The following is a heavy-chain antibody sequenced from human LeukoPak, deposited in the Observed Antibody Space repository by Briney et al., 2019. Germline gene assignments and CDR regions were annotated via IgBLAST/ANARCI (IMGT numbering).Heavy chain of an antibody. Sequence: GGSLRLSCAASEFTFSNYAMSWVRQAPGKGLEWVSDINSSGGDTYYADSVKGRFTISGDNSKNTLYLQMSSLRAEDTAVFYCGRLTYSGHNVFDIWGRGTMVTVSS. J-gene: IGHJ3*02. V-gene: IGHV3-23*01. CDR3: GRLTYSGHNVFDI. D-gene: IGHD2-21*01. CDR1: EFTFSNYA. CDR2: INSSGGDT.